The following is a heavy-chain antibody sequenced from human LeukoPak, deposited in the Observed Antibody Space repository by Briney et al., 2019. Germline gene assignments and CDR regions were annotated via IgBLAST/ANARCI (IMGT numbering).Heavy chain of an antibody. V-gene: IGHV1-8*01. CDR1: GYTFSSND. CDR2: MNPENGNT. CDR3: ARRYAGGWTDY. D-gene: IGHD6-19*01. J-gene: IGHJ4*02. Sequence: ASVKVSCKASGYTFSSNDINWVRQATGQGLEWVGWMNPENGNTGYAERFQGRVTLTRNTSISTAYMELSSLGSEDTAVYYCARRYAGGWTDYWGQGTLVTVSS.